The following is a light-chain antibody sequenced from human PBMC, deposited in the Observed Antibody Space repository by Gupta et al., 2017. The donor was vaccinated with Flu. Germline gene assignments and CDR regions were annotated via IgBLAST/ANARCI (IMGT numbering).Light chain of an antibody. J-gene: IGLJ3*02. Sequence: VTISCSGSRSNIGSNTVNWYHHLPGTAPKLLLYSNNQRPSGVPDRFSGSKSGTSASLAIRGLQSEDEADYYCSAWDDGLNGWVFGGGTKLTVL. CDR1: RSNIGSNT. CDR3: SAWDDGLNGWV. CDR2: SNN. V-gene: IGLV1-44*01.